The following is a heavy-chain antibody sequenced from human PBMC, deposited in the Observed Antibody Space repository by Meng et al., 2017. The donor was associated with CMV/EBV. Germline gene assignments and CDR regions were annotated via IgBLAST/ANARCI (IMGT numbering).Heavy chain of an antibody. CDR1: GGFSSGYY. J-gene: IGHJ6*02. CDR3: ATGPRSRWWSGSYGCRGMEV. Sequence: SETLSPTGAVYGGFSSGYYWSWIRQPPGKGLGWIGEINHSGSTNYNPSLKSRVNISVDTSKNQFSLKLSSVTAADTAVYSCATGPRSRWWSGSYGCRGMEVWGRGTTVTVSS. V-gene: IGHV4-34*01. CDR2: INHSGST. D-gene: IGHD3-10*01.